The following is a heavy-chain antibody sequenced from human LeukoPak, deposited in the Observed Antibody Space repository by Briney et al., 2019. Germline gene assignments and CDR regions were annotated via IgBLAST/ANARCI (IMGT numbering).Heavy chain of an antibody. J-gene: IGHJ3*01. V-gene: IGHV4-30-2*01. CDR1: GASITSGTFY. Sequence: PSETLSLTCTVSGASITSGTFYWNWIRQAPGKGLEWIGYSSQSGSTYYNPSLKSRVTISVDKSRNQFSLQVASVTAADTAVYYCARDRKHWLMPPALDAFDPWGQGTMVIVSS. D-gene: IGHD6-19*01. CDR3: ARDRKHWLMPPALDAFDP. CDR2: SSQSGST.